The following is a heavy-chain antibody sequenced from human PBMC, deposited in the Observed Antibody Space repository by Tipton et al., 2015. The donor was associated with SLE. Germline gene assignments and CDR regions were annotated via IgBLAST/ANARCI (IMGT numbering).Heavy chain of an antibody. D-gene: IGHD5-18*01. CDR1: GGSISSHY. CDR2: IYYSGST. CDR3: AGEAYSYGYMGY. V-gene: IGHV4-59*11. Sequence: TLSLTCTVSGGSISSHYWSWIRQPPGKGLEWIGYIYYSGSTNYNPSLKSRVTISVDTSKNQFSLKLSSVTAADMAVYYCAGEAYSYGYMGYWGQGTLGTVSS. J-gene: IGHJ4*02.